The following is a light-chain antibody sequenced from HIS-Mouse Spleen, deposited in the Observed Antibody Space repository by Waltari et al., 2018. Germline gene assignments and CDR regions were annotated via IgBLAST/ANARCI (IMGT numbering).Light chain of an antibody. CDR3: AAWDDSLSGPV. Sequence: QSVLTQPPSASGTPGQRVTLPCSGSSSNIGSNYVYWYHQLPGTAPKLLISRNNQRPSGVPDRFSGSKSGTAASLAISGLRSEDEADYYCAAWDDSLSGPVFGGGTKLTVL. V-gene: IGLV1-47*01. J-gene: IGLJ3*02. CDR1: SSNIGSNY. CDR2: RNN.